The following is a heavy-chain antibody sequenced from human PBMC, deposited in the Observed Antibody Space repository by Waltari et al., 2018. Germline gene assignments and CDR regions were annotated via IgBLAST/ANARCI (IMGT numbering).Heavy chain of an antibody. D-gene: IGHD6-13*01. CDR3: ARRGSEKKERLVDY. J-gene: IGHJ4*02. Sequence: QVQLQESGPGLVKPSETLSLTCAVSGYSISSGYYWGWIRQPPGKGLEWIGSIYHSGSTYYNPPLKSRVTISVDTSKNQFSLKLSSVTAADTAVYYCARRGSEKKERLVDYWGQGTLVTVSS. CDR2: IYHSGST. CDR1: GYSISSGYY. V-gene: IGHV4-38-2*01.